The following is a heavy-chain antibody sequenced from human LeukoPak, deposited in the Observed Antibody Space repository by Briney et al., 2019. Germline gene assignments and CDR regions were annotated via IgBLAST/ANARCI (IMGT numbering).Heavy chain of an antibody. J-gene: IGHJ4*02. CDR2: IYPGDSDI. V-gene: IGHV5-51*01. CDR3: ARRGGSLYYFDY. CDR1: GYNFTSYW. Sequence: GESLKISCKGSGYNFTSYWIGWVRHMPGKGQEWMGIIYPGDSDIRYSPSFQGQVTISADKSISTAYLQWSSLKASDTATYYCARRGGSLYYFDYWGQGTLVTVSS. D-gene: IGHD2-15*01.